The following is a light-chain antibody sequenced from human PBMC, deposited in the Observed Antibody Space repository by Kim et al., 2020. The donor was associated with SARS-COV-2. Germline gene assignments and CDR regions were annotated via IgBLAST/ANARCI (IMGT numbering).Light chain of an antibody. J-gene: IGLJ2*01. V-gene: IGLV2-11*01. CDR1: SSDVGGWNY. Sequence: QSVTSPCTGTSSDVGGWNYVSWYQQHPDKAPKRIIYDVTKRPSGIPNRFAGSKSGNSASLTISGLQTEDEADYYCCSYAGSNTFVVFGGGTQLTVL. CDR3: CSYAGSNTFVV. CDR2: DVT.